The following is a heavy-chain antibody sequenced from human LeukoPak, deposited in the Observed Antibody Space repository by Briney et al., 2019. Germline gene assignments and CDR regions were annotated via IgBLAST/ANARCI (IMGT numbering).Heavy chain of an antibody. D-gene: IGHD2-2*01. CDR1: GYTFIGYY. CDR2: INPNSGGT. CDR3: ARDGGWYQLLYCFDP. Sequence: ASVKVSCKASGYTFIGYYIHCVRQAPGQGLEWMGWINPNSGGTNYAQKFQGRVTMTRDTSISTAYMELSRLRSDDTAVYYCARDGGWYQLLYCFDPWGQGTLVTVSS. J-gene: IGHJ5*02. V-gene: IGHV1-2*02.